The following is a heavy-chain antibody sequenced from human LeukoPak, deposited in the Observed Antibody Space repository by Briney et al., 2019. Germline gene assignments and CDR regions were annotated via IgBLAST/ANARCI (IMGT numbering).Heavy chain of an antibody. CDR2: IYYSGST. J-gene: IGHJ4*02. CDR1: GGSISSYY. Sequence: SETLSLTCTVSGGSISSYYWSWIRQPPGKGLEWIGYIYYSGSTNYNPSLKSRVTISVDTSKNQFSLNLSSVTAADTAVYYCARDFTAPRYFDYWGQGTLVTVSS. V-gene: IGHV4-59*12. D-gene: IGHD5-18*01. CDR3: ARDFTAPRYFDY.